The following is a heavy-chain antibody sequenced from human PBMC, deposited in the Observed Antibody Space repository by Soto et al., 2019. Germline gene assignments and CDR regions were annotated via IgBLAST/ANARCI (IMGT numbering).Heavy chain of an antibody. CDR2: IYSGGST. J-gene: IGHJ4*02. CDR1: GFTVSNNY. V-gene: IGHV3-66*01. Sequence: ESGGDLVQPVGSLRLSCEASGFTVSNNYMSWVRQAPGKGLEWVSLIYSGGSTYYADSVKGRLTISRDSSKNTLYLQMNSLRAEDTARYYCAAYSHKGYWGQGPLVTVAS. CDR3: AAYSHKGY. D-gene: IGHD3-16*01.